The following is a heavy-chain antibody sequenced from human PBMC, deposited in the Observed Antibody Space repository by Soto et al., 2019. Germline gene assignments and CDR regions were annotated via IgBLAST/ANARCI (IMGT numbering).Heavy chain of an antibody. V-gene: IGHV3-30*18. J-gene: IGHJ5*02. CDR1: GFTFSNHA. CDR2: ISYDGRTK. D-gene: IGHD3-22*01. CDR3: AKGNYYISGRSLNWFDP. Sequence: QVQLVESGGGVVQPERSLRLSCAASGFTFSNHAMHWVRQAPGKGPEWVAAISYDGRTKYYADTVKGRFSISRDYSKTTQELLLNGLRAEDTVVYYCAKGNYYISGRSLNWFDPWGQGTLVTVSS.